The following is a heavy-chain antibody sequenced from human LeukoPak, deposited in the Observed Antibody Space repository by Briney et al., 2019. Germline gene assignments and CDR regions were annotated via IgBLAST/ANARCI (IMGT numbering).Heavy chain of an antibody. D-gene: IGHD3-16*01. CDR1: GFTFGEYG. Sequence: GGSLRLSCTASGFTFGEYGMNWVRQAPGKGVEWVGFIRTKPYGATAESASSVKGRFTISTHDSKTIAYLQMNSLKTDDTAVYYCIRGRLGGGGRDFDFWGQGTLVTVSS. J-gene: IGHJ4*02. V-gene: IGHV3-49*04. CDR3: IRGRLGGGGRDFDF. CDR2: IRTKPYGATA.